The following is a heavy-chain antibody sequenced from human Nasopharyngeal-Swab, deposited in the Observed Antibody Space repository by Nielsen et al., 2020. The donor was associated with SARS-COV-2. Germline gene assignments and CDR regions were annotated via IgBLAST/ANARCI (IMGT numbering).Heavy chain of an antibody. J-gene: IGHJ6*02. CDR1: GFTFSIYE. D-gene: IGHD3-10*01. CDR2: IHKGGGII. V-gene: IGHV3-48*03. Sequence: GGSLRLSCTASGFTFSIYEMNWIRQAPGKGLEWVSYIHKGGGIIYYADSVKGRFTISRDNAKNSLSLQMNNLRVDDTAVYYCARGSKFYYAMDFWGQGTTVTVSS. CDR3: ARGSKFYYAMDF.